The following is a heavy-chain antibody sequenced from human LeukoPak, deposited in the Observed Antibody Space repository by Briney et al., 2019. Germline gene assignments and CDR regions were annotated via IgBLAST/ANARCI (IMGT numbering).Heavy chain of an antibody. V-gene: IGHV4-34*01. Sequence: NPSETLSLTCAVYGGSFSGYYWSWIRQPPGKGLEWIGEINHSGSTNYNPSLKSRVTISVDTSKNQFSLKLSSVTAADTAVYYCARPRGYSYGTFDYWGQGTLVTVSS. CDR2: INHSGST. J-gene: IGHJ4*02. D-gene: IGHD5-18*01. CDR1: GGSFSGYY. CDR3: ARPRGYSYGTFDY.